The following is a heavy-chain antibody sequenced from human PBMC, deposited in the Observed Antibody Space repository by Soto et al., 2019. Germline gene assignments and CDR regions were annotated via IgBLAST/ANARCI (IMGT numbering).Heavy chain of an antibody. CDR1: SGPSSSHN. V-gene: IGHV4-59*08. CDR3: VRQGIGNLHGLVDV. CDR2: VYSTGGT. Sequence: QVQLQQSGPGLVKPSETLSLTCSVSSGPSSSHNWGWIRQPPGRGLEWIGYVYSTGGTSYNPSLKSRVTITADTSTNHIALTLTAGTAADTAGYYCVRQGIGNLHGLVDVWGQGTTVRVSS. J-gene: IGHJ6*02. D-gene: IGHD1-1*01.